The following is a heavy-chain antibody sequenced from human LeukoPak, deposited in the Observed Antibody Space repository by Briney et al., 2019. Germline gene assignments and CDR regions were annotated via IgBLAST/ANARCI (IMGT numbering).Heavy chain of an antibody. CDR2: ISISSNYI. CDR3: ARDPTYYYTTGGKKSDY. D-gene: IGHD3-10*01. Sequence: GGSLRLSCAASGFTFSRYSMNWVRQAPGKGLEWVSSISISSNYIYYPDSLKGRFTISRDNAKNSLYLQINSLRAEDTAVYYCARDPTYYYTTGGKKSDYWGQGTLVTVSS. V-gene: IGHV3-21*01. CDR1: GFTFSRYS. J-gene: IGHJ4*02.